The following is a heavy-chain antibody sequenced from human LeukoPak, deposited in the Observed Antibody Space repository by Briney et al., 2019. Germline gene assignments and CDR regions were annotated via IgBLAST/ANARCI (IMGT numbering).Heavy chain of an antibody. CDR1: GFTFSSYT. Sequence: GGSLRLSCAASGFTFSSYTMSWVRQAPGKGLEWVSAISGSGGSTYYADSVKGRFTISRDNSKNTLYLQMNSLRAEDTAVYYCARDRYYYDSSGPPSYYYYGMDVWGQGTTVTVSS. CDR2: ISGSGGST. V-gene: IGHV3-23*01. D-gene: IGHD3-22*01. CDR3: ARDRYYYDSSGPPSYYYYGMDV. J-gene: IGHJ6*02.